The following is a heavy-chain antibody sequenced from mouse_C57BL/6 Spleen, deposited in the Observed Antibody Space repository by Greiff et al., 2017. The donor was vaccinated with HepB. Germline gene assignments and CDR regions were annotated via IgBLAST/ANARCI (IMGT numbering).Heavy chain of an antibody. D-gene: IGHD1-1*01. V-gene: IGHV1-76*01. CDR1: GYTFTDYY. J-gene: IGHJ4*01. Sequence: VQGVESGAELVRPGASVKLSCKASGYTFTDYYINWVKQRPGQGLEWIARIYPGSGNTYYNEKFKGKATLTAEKSSSTAYMQLSSLTSEDSAVYFCARAGGYYYGSSRFYAMDYWGQGTSVTVSS. CDR3: ARAGGYYYGSSRFYAMDY. CDR2: IYPGSGNT.